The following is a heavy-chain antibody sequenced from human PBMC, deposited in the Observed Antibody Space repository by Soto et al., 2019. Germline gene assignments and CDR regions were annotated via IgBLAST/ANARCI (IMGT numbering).Heavy chain of an antibody. CDR2: IYHSGTT. J-gene: IGHJ4*02. D-gene: IGHD6-19*01. V-gene: IGHV4-30-2*01. CDR3: ARAGGLGAVAVDY. CDR1: GGSISSGGYS. Sequence: QLQLQESGSGLVKPSQTLSLTCAVSGGSISSGGYSWSWIRQPPGKGLEWIGYIYHSGTTYYNPSLKSRVTISVDRSKNQFSLKLSSVTAADTAVYYCARAGGLGAVAVDYWGQGTLVTVSS.